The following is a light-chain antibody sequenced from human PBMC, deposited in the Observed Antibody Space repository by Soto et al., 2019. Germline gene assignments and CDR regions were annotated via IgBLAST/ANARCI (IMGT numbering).Light chain of an antibody. Sequence: EIVLTQSPATLSLSPDERATLPCRASQSVSTSLAWYQQRPGQAPRLLIYDVSNRAAGVPARFSGSRSGTDFTLTISNLEPEDFEIYYCQERSNWPRLTFGGGTTVAIK. CDR1: QSVSTS. CDR2: DVS. V-gene: IGKV3-11*01. J-gene: IGKJ4*01. CDR3: QERSNWPRLT.